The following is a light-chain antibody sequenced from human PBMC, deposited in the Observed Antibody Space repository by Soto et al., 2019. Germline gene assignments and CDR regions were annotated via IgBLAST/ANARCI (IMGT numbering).Light chain of an antibody. V-gene: IGKV3-11*01. CDR1: QSVSSN. J-gene: IGKJ2*01. CDR3: QQRSSWPT. CDR2: DAF. Sequence: EIVLTQSPATLSLSPGERATLSCRASQSVSSNLAWYQQKLGQAPRLLIYDAFNRATGIPARFSGSGSGTDFTLTIRNLEPEDFAVYYCQQRSSWPTFGQGTKLEIK.